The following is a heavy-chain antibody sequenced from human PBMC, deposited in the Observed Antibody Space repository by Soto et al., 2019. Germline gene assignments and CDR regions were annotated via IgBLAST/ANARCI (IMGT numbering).Heavy chain of an antibody. V-gene: IGHV1-18*04. Sequence: GAAVKVSCKASGYTFTSYGISWVRQAPGQGLEWMGWISAYNGNTNYAQKLQGRFTISRDNSKNTLYLQMNSLRAEDTAVYYCARDRSSGWSRYYYYYGMDVWGQGTTVTVS. J-gene: IGHJ6*02. D-gene: IGHD6-19*01. CDR3: ARDRSSGWSRYYYYYGMDV. CDR1: GYTFTSYG. CDR2: ISAYNGNT.